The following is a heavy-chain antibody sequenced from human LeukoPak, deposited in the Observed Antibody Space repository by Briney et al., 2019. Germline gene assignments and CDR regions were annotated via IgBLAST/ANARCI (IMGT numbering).Heavy chain of an antibody. Sequence: SETLSLTCTVSGGSISRYSWSWIRQPPGKGLESIGYIYYSGSTNYNPSLKSRVTISVDTSKNQFSLKLSSVTAADTAVYYCARGRQLVPFDYWGQGTLVTVSS. D-gene: IGHD6-13*01. CDR1: GGSISRYS. CDR3: ARGRQLVPFDY. CDR2: IYYSGST. V-gene: IGHV4-59*01. J-gene: IGHJ4*02.